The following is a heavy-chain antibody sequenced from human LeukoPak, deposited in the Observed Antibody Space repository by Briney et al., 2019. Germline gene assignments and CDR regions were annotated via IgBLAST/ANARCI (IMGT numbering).Heavy chain of an antibody. D-gene: IGHD3-16*01. CDR2: ISGSGGST. CDR3: AKAPLRGYYFDY. V-gene: IGHV3-23*01. CDR1: GFTFSSYA. Sequence: GGSLGLSCAASGFTFSSYAMSWVRQAPGKGLEWVSAISGSGGSTYYADSVKGRFTISRDNSKNTQYLQMNSLRAEDTAVYYCAKAPLRGYYFDYWGQGTLVTVSS. J-gene: IGHJ4*02.